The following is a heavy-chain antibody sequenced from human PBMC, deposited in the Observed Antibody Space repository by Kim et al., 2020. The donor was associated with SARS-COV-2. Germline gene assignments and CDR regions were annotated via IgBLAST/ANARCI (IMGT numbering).Heavy chain of an antibody. V-gene: IGHV3-11*05. J-gene: IGHJ4*02. Sequence: VKGRFTISRDNAKNSLYLQMNSLRAEDTAVYYCARARIMPGIAAAGTTDYWGQGTLVTVSS. CDR3: ARARIMPGIAAAGTTDY. D-gene: IGHD6-13*01.